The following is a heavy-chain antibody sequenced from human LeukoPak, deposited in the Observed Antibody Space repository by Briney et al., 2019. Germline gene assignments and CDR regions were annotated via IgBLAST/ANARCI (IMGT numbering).Heavy chain of an antibody. J-gene: IGHJ4*02. Sequence: ASVKVSCKASEYAFNSYYIHWVRQAPGQGLEWMGIINPSGGSTSYAQRLQGRVTVTRDTSMYTLYMEVTSLRSEDTAVYYCARGGYCGGTSCYLDFWGQGTVVTVSS. CDR1: EYAFNSYY. V-gene: IGHV1-46*02. CDR3: ARGGYCGGTSCYLDF. CDR2: INPSGGST. D-gene: IGHD2-2*01.